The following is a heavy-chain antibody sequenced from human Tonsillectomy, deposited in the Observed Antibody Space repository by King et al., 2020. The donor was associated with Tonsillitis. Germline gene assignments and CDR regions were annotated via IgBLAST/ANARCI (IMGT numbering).Heavy chain of an antibody. CDR1: GFTFTDYW. V-gene: IGHV3-74*01. CDR3: TSHDYGATPPGFDP. Sequence: DVQLVESGGGSVQPGGSLRLSCAASGFTFTDYWMHWVRQAPGKGLEWISHIDSDERSTNYADSVKGRFTISRDSAKNTLYLQMNSLRAEDTAVYYCTSHDYGATPPGFDPWGQGTLVTVSS. D-gene: IGHD4-17*01. CDR2: IDSDERST. J-gene: IGHJ5*02.